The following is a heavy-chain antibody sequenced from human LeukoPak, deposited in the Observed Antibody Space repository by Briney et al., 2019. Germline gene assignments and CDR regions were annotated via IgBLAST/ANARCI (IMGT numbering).Heavy chain of an antibody. CDR2: INPSGGST. V-gene: IGHV1-46*01. D-gene: IGHD1-26*01. J-gene: IGHJ5*02. CDR3: ARDGLSGSYGWWFDP. CDR1: GYTFTSYY. Sequence: GASVKVSCKASGYTFTSYYVHWVRQAPGQGLEWMGIINPSGGSTSYAQKFQGRVTMTRDMSTSTDYMELSSLRSEDTAVYYCARDGLSGSYGWWFDPWGQGTLVTVSS.